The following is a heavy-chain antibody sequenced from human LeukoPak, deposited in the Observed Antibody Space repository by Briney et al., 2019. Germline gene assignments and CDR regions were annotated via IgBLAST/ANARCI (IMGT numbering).Heavy chain of an antibody. CDR1: GFTFSSYE. V-gene: IGHV3-48*03. CDR3: ARGGPYDILTGYPDYGMDV. Sequence: PGGSLRLSCAAFGFTFSSYEMNWVRQAPGKGLEWVSYISSSGSTIYYADSVKGRFTISRDNAKNSLYLQMNSLRAEDTAVYYCARGGPYDILTGYPDYGMDVWGQGTTVTVSS. J-gene: IGHJ6*02. CDR2: ISSSGSTI. D-gene: IGHD3-9*01.